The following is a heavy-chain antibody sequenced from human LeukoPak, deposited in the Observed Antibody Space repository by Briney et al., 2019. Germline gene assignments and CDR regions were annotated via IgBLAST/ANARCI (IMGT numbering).Heavy chain of an antibody. V-gene: IGHV3-30*09. CDR3: AREGGWNDFDY. Sequence: GGSLRLSCAASGFTFSDYAMHWVRQAPGKGLEWVAVISYDGSNEYYADSVKGRFAISRDDSKNTVYLQMNSLRAEDTAIYYCAREGGWNDFDYWGQGTLVTVSS. CDR2: ISYDGSNE. D-gene: IGHD1-1*01. CDR1: GFTFSDYA. J-gene: IGHJ4*02.